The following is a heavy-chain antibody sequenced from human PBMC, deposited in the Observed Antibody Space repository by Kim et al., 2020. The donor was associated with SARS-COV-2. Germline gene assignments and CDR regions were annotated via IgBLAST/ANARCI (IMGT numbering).Heavy chain of an antibody. V-gene: IGHV1-18*01. D-gene: IGHD3-10*01. Sequence: ASVKVSCKTSGYSFSTFGITWVRQVPGQGFEWMGWINPDNGHTLSTRKLQGIVTVIADTSTSTASMELRRLTHDDTAVYYCVRDMEFRMDVWGQGTTVTV. J-gene: IGHJ6*02. CDR1: GYSFSTFG. CDR2: INPDNGHT. CDR3: VRDMEFRMDV.